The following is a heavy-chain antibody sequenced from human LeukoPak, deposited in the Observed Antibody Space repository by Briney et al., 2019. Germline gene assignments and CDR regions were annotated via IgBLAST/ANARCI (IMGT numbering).Heavy chain of an antibody. J-gene: IGHJ4*02. CDR1: GGSFSGYY. CDR2: INHSGST. D-gene: IGHD2-2*01. Sequence: SETPSLTCAVYGGSFSGYYWSWIRQPPGKGLEWIGEINHSGSTNYNPSLKSRVTISVDTSKNQFSLKLSSVTAADTAVYYCARGLRGVVVVPAAMGKGFDYWGQGTLVTVSS. CDR3: ARGLRGVVVVPAAMGKGFDY. V-gene: IGHV4-34*01.